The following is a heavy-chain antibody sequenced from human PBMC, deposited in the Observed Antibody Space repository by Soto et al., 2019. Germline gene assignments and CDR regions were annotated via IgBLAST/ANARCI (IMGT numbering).Heavy chain of an antibody. J-gene: IGHJ4*02. CDR1: GGSLSGYY. CDR2: INPGGIN. Sequence: SETLSLTCAVYGGSLSGYYGTWIRQPPGKGLEWSGEINPGGINNYNQSVKSRLTISLDTYQKQVSLELTSVTAADTAVYYCARVVIRXAIQSIDSWGPGSLVTVSS. D-gene: IGHD2-15*01. V-gene: IGHV4-34*01. CDR3: ARVVIRXAIQSIDS.